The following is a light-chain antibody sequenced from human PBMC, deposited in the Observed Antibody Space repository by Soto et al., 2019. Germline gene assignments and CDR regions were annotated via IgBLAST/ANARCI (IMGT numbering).Light chain of an antibody. V-gene: IGKV1-27*01. J-gene: IGKJ3*01. Sequence: DIQMTQSPSSLSASVGERVTITCRASQGVSDYLSWYQQKPGTVPKLLIYAASTLQSGVPSRFSGSGSGTDFTLTISSLQAEDVATYYCQKCGVAPFTFGPGTKVDIK. CDR2: AAS. CDR1: QGVSDY. CDR3: QKCGVAPFT.